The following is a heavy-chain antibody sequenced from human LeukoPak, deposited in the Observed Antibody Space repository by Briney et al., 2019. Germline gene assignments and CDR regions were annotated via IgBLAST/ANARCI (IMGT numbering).Heavy chain of an antibody. D-gene: IGHD2-15*01. CDR1: GGSISSYY. CDR2: IYYSGST. Sequence: PSETLSLTCTVSGGSISSYYWSWIRQPPGKGLEWIGYIYYSGSTYYNPSLKSRVTISVDTSTNQFSLKLSSVTAADTAVYYCARGYCSGGSCQYYFDYWAQGTLVTVSS. J-gene: IGHJ4*02. V-gene: IGHV4-59*01. CDR3: ARGYCSGGSCQYYFDY.